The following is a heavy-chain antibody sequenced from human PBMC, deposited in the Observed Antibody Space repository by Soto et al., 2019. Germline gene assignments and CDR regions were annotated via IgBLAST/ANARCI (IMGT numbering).Heavy chain of an antibody. CDR3: ARDLRERGIYGMDV. Sequence: QVQLVQSGAEVKKPGSSVKVSCKASGGTFSSYAISWVRQAPGQGLEWMGGISPIFGTANYAQKFQGRVTITADESTSTAYMELSSLRSEDTAVYYCARDLRERGIYGMDVWGQGTTVTVSS. CDR1: GGTFSSYA. V-gene: IGHV1-69*12. D-gene: IGHD5-12*01. J-gene: IGHJ6*02. CDR2: ISPIFGTA.